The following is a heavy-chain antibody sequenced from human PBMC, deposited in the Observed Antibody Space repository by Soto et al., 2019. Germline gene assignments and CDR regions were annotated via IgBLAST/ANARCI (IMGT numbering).Heavy chain of an antibody. CDR2: IYYSGST. CDR1: GGSISSGGYY. J-gene: IGHJ4*01. CDR3: FFLVIRRSPRSYYFAY. V-gene: IGHV4-31*03. Sequence: SKNLYLTSTVSGGSISSGGYYCSWIRQHSGKGLEWIGYIYYSGSTYYNPSLKSRVTISVDTSKNQFSLKLSSVTAADTAVYYCFFLVIRRSPRSYYFAY. D-gene: IGHD2-21*01.